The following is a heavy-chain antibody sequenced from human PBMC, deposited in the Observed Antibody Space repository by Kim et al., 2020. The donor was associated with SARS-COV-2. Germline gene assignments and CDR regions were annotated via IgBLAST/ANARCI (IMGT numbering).Heavy chain of an antibody. D-gene: IGHD5-18*01. V-gene: IGHV3-30*02. CDR3: AKGQMGLGYIFAY. Sequence: STSSVKGRFTITRDNSKNTLYLHMNSLRAEDTAVYYCAKGQMGLGYIFAYWGQGTLVTVSS. J-gene: IGHJ4*02.